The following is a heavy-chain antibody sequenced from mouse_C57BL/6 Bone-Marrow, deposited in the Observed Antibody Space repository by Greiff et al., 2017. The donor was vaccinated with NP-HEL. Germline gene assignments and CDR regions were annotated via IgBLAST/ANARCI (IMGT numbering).Heavy chain of an antibody. CDR1: GYTFTSYW. CDR2: IDPSDSYT. CDR3: ARERGDYYGSTYWYFDV. J-gene: IGHJ1*03. Sequence: QVQLQQPGAELVRPGTSVKLSCKASGYTFTSYWMHWVKQRPGQGLEWIGVIDPSDSYTNYNQKFKGKATLTVHTSSSTAYMQLSSLTSEDSAVYYCARERGDYYGSTYWYFDVWGTGTTVTVSS. D-gene: IGHD1-1*01. V-gene: IGHV1-59*01.